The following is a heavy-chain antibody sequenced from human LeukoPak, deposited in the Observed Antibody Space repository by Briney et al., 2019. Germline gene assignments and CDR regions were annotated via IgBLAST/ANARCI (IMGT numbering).Heavy chain of an antibody. Sequence: GGSLRLSCAASGFTFSSYAMSWVRQAPGKGLAWVSAISGSGGSTYYADSVKGRFTISRDNSKNTLYLQMNSLRAEDTAVYYCAKSLRIAAAVKPYYFDYWGQGTLVTVSS. D-gene: IGHD6-13*01. V-gene: IGHV3-23*01. CDR3: AKSLRIAAAVKPYYFDY. CDR1: GFTFSSYA. J-gene: IGHJ4*02. CDR2: ISGSGGST.